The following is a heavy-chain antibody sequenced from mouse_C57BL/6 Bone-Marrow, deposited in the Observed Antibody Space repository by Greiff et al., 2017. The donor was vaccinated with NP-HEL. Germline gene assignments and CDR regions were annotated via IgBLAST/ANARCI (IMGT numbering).Heavy chain of an antibody. CDR1: GYAFSSSW. D-gene: IGHD1-1*01. Sequence: QVQLQQSGPELVKPGASVKISCKASGYAFSSSWMNWVKQRPGKGLEWIGRIYPGDGDTNYNGKFKGKATLTADKSSSTAYMQLSSLTSEDSAVYFCARSLTTVPYYFDYWGQGTTLTVSS. CDR3: ARSLTTVPYYFDY. J-gene: IGHJ2*01. CDR2: IYPGDGDT. V-gene: IGHV1-82*01.